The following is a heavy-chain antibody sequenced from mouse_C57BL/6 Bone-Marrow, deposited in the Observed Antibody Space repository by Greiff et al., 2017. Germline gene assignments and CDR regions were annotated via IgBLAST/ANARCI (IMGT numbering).Heavy chain of an antibody. Sequence: DVQLQESGAELVRPGASVKLSCTASGFNIKDDYMHWVKQRPEQGLEWIGWIDPENGDTEYASKFQGKATITADTSSNTAYLQLSSLTSEDTAVYYCTSYYYGSRWFDYWGQGTTLTVSS. CDR2: IDPENGDT. J-gene: IGHJ2*01. D-gene: IGHD1-1*01. V-gene: IGHV14-4*01. CDR1: GFNIKDDY. CDR3: TSYYYGSRWFDY.